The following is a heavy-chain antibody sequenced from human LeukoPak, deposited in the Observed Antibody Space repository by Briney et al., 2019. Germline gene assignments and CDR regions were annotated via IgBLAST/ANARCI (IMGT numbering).Heavy chain of an antibody. D-gene: IGHD1-20*01. Sequence: SETLSLTCAVYGGSLSGYYWSWIRQPPGKGLEWIGEINHSGSTNYNPSLKSRLTMSLDASKKQFSLSLSSVTAADTAVYFCARGHNWNDGQDYWGQGTLVIVSS. J-gene: IGHJ4*02. CDR3: ARGHNWNDGQDY. V-gene: IGHV4-34*01. CDR1: GGSLSGYY. CDR2: INHSGST.